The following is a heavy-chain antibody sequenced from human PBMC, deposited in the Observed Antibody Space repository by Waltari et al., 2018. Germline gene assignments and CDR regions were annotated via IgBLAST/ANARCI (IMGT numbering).Heavy chain of an antibody. D-gene: IGHD3-22*01. CDR1: GFTFSSYS. CDR2: ISSSSSTI. V-gene: IGHV3-48*02. Sequence: EVQLVESGGGLVQPGGSLRLSCAASGFTFSSYSMNWVRQAPGKGLEWVSYISSSSSTIYYADSVKGRFTISRDNAKNSLYLQMNSLRDEDTAVYYCARDEIYYDSKVGFFDYWGQGTLVTVSS. J-gene: IGHJ4*02. CDR3: ARDEIYYDSKVGFFDY.